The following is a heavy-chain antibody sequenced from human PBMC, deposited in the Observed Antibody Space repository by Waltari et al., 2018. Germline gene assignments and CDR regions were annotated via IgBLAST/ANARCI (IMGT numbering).Heavy chain of an antibody. V-gene: IGHV4-34*01. J-gene: IGHJ2*01. CDR3: ARGSDVVVVAATPYWYFDL. Sequence: QVQLQQWGAGLLKPSETLSLTCAVYGGSFSGYYWSWIRQPPGKGLEWIGEINHSGSTNDNPSLKSRVTISVDTSKNQVSLKLSSVTAADTAVYYCARGSDVVVVAATPYWYFDLWGRGTLVTVSS. D-gene: IGHD2-15*01. CDR1: GGSFSGYY. CDR2: INHSGST.